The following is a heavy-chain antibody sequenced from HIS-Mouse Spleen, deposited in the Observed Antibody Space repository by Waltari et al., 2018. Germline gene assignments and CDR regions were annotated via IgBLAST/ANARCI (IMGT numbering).Heavy chain of an antibody. D-gene: IGHD6-13*01. CDR1: GYTFTGYY. Sequence: QVQLVQSGAEVKKPGASVKVSCKASGYTFTGYYMHWVRQAPGQGLEWMGWINPNSGGTTYAQKFQGRVTMTRDTSISTAYMELSRLRSDDTAVYYCARDWAAARRDSFDIWGQGTMVTVSS. J-gene: IGHJ3*02. V-gene: IGHV1-2*02. CDR2: INPNSGGT. CDR3: ARDWAAARRDSFDI.